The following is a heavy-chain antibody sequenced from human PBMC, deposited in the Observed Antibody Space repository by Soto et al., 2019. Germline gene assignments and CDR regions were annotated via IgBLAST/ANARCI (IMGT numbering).Heavy chain of an antibody. V-gene: IGHV1-2*04. J-gene: IGHJ3*02. CDR3: ARALTGYYIDAFDI. CDR2: INPNSGGT. Sequence: ASVKVSCKASGYTFTGYYMHWVRQAPGQGLEWMGWINPNSGGTNYAQKFQGWVTMTRDTSISTAYMELSRLRSDDTAVYYCARALTGYYIDAFDIWGQGTMVTVS. D-gene: IGHD3-9*01. CDR1: GYTFTGYY.